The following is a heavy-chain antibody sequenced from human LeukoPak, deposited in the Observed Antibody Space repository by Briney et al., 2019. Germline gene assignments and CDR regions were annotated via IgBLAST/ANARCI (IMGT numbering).Heavy chain of an antibody. D-gene: IGHD3-16*02. CDR2: IYYSGST. V-gene: IGHV4-59*12. Sequence: TTSETLSLTCTVSGGSISSYYWSWIRQPPGKGLEWIGYIYYSGSTNYNPSLKSRVTISVDTSKNQFSLKLSSVTAADTAVYYCARGLHIRYDYVWGSYRYPPNWAFDYWGQGTLVTVSS. CDR3: ARGLHIRYDYVWGSYRYPPNWAFDY. CDR1: GGSISSYY. J-gene: IGHJ4*02.